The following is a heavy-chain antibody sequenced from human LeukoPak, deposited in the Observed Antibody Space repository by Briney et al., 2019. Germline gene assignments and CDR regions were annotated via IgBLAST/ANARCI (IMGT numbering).Heavy chain of an antibody. V-gene: IGHV3-23*03. CDR1: GFTFSSYA. CDR3: ARGGPNSAYDYFDY. J-gene: IGHJ4*02. Sequence: PGGSLRLSCAASGFTFSSYAMSWVRQAPGKGLEWVSVIYSGGSTYYADSVKGRFTVSRDNSKNTLYLQMNSLRAEDTAVYYCARGGPNSAYDYFDYWGQGTLVTVSS. CDR2: IYSGGST. D-gene: IGHD5-12*01.